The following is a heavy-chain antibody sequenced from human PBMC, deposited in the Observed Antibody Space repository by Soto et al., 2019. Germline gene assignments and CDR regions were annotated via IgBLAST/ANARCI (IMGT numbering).Heavy chain of an antibody. Sequence: QVHLEQWGAGLLKPSGTLSLTCAIYNSSLGAFHWTWIRQPPGKGLERIGELIHGGSTNYNPSLKSRVTFSLDTSWSQFSLHLMSVTAADSAVYYCARSPLSYDYVRQTWREVGDSFDVWGRGTSVTVSS. D-gene: IGHD3-10*02. V-gene: IGHV4-34*02. CDR2: LIHGGST. CDR1: NSSLGAFH. J-gene: IGHJ3*01. CDR3: ARSPLSYDYVRQTWREVGDSFDV.